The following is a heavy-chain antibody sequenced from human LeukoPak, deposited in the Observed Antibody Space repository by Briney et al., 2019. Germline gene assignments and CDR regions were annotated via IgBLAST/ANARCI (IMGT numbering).Heavy chain of an antibody. CDR3: ARVAPGIAAAGKKNDY. V-gene: IGHV3-30-3*01. CDR1: GFTFSSYA. J-gene: IGHJ4*02. CDR2: ISYDGSNK. Sequence: PGRSLRLSCAASGFTFSSYAMHWVRQAPAKGLEWVAVISYDGSNKYYADSVKGRFTISRDNSKNTLYLQMNSLRAEDTAVYYCARVAPGIAAAGKKNDYWGQGTLVTVSS. D-gene: IGHD6-13*01.